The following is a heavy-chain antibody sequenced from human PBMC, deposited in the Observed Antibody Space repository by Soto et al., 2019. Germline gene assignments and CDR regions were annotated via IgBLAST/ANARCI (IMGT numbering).Heavy chain of an antibody. CDR2: INHSGST. Sequence: QVQLQQWGAGLLKPSETLSLTCAVYGGSFSGYYWSWIRQPPGKGLEWIGEINHSGSTNYNPSLKSRVTISEDTSKNQFYLKLSSLTAAETAVYYCARGGYGSGSANWFDPWGQGTLVTVSS. D-gene: IGHD3-10*01. CDR1: GGSFSGYY. V-gene: IGHV4-34*01. CDR3: ARGGYGSGSANWFDP. J-gene: IGHJ5*02.